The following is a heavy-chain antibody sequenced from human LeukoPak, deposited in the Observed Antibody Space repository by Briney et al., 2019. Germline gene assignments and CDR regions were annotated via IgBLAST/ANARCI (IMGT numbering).Heavy chain of an antibody. J-gene: IGHJ5*02. CDR1: GYSLSSVYY. V-gene: IGHV4-38-2*02. CDR3: ARVPHSSSSEWFDP. D-gene: IGHD6-6*01. Sequence: SETRSLTWPVSGYSLSSVYYWGCIRQPPGKGGGGIGSIYHSGNTNYNPSLNSRVTISADTSKNQSSLRLSSVTAADTAVYYCARVPHSSSSEWFDPWGQGTLVTVSS. CDR2: IYHSGNT.